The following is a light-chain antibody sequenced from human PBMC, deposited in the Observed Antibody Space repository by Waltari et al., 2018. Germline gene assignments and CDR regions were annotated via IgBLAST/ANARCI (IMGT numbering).Light chain of an antibody. V-gene: IGKV3-20*01. J-gene: IGKJ1*01. CDR1: QSVGKY. Sequence: EIVLTQSPGTLSLSPGERATLSCRASQSVGKYLAWYQQKPGQAPRLLIYQTSTRATGIPDRFSGSGSGTDFSLTISRLEPEDFAVYHCQMYVNLPATFGQGTKVEI. CDR2: QTS. CDR3: QMYVNLPAT.